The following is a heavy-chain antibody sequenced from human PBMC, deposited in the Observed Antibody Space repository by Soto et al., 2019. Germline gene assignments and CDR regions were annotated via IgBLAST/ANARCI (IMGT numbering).Heavy chain of an antibody. Sequence: SETLSLTCKVSGASISSSYWSWIRQPPGKGLEWTAYIYHTGTTNYNPSLKSRVTISLDTSKSQFSLNLTSLTTADTAVYFCARGGNRYSPTSSGVGGFDYWGQGTLVTSPQ. CDR1: GASISSSY. J-gene: IGHJ4*02. CDR3: ARGGNRYSPTSSGVGGFDY. D-gene: IGHD5-12*01. CDR2: IYHTGTT. V-gene: IGHV4-59*01.